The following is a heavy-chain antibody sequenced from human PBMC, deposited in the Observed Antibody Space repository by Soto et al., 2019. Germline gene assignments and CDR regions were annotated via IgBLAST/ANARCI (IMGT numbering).Heavy chain of an antibody. CDR1: GGSISSSSYY. Sequence: SETLSLTCTVSGGSISSSSYYWGWIRQPPGKGLEWIGSIYYSGSTNYNPSLKSRVTISVDTSKNQFSLKLSSVTAADTAVYYCARHDPYYDFWSGYYMGIHDYWGQGTLVTVSS. D-gene: IGHD3-3*01. CDR2: IYYSGST. J-gene: IGHJ4*02. V-gene: IGHV4-39*01. CDR3: ARHDPYYDFWSGYYMGIHDY.